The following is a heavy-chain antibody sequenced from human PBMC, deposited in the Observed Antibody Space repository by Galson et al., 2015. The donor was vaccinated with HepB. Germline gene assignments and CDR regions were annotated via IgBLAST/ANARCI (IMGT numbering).Heavy chain of an antibody. CDR2: TYYRFKWYY. V-gene: IGHV6-1*01. CDR1: GDSVSSNSAA. J-gene: IGHJ5*02. Sequence: CAISGDSVSSNSAAWNWIRQSPSRGLEWLGRTYYRFKWYYDYAVSVKSRITIDPDISKNQFSLQLNSVTPEDTAVYYRARNVYYDTSGYYYKPGWIDPWGQGTLVTVPS. CDR3: ARNVYYDTSGYYYKPGWIDP. D-gene: IGHD3-22*01.